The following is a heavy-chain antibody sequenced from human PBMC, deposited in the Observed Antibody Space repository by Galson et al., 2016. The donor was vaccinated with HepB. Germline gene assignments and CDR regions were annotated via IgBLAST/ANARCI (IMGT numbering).Heavy chain of an antibody. CDR2: IRSNVNNYAT. D-gene: IGHD3-9*01. V-gene: IGHV3-73*01. CDR1: GFTFSDSP. CDR3: ATIVRYFDWLPHPNYYYFDL. Sequence: SLRLSCAASGFTFSDSPMHWVRQASGKGLEWVGRIRSNVNNYATVYAASVKGRFTISRDDSRNTAYLQMDSLKTEDTAVYYCATIVRYFDWLPHPNYYYFDLWGRGTPVTVSS. J-gene: IGHJ2*01.